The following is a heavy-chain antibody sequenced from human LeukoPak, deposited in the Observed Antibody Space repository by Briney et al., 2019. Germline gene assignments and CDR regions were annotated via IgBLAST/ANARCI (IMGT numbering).Heavy chain of an antibody. Sequence: GGSLRLSCAASGFTFSSYSMNWVRQAPGKGLEWVSSISSSSYIYYADSVKGRFTISRDNPKNTLHLQMNSLRAEDTAVYSCAKGRSGVSSAAINYWGQGTLVTVSS. CDR3: AKGRSGVSSAAINY. CDR2: ISSSSYI. J-gene: IGHJ4*02. V-gene: IGHV3-21*04. CDR1: GFTFSSYS. D-gene: IGHD2-2*01.